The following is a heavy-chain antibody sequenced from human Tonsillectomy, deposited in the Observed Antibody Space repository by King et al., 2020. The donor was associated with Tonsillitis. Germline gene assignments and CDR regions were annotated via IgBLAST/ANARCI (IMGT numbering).Heavy chain of an antibody. CDR2: IKPDGSEK. J-gene: IGHJ4*02. V-gene: IGHV3-7*04. CDR3: ARDHAYSSFDY. Sequence: VQLVESGGGLVQPGGSLKLSCAASELTFSSSWMTWVRQAPGKGLQWVATIKPDGSEKYYEDSVKGRFTVSRDNAKNSLDLQMNSLRSEDTALYYCARDHAYSSFDYWGQGTLVTVSS. D-gene: IGHD6-19*01. CDR1: ELTFSSSW.